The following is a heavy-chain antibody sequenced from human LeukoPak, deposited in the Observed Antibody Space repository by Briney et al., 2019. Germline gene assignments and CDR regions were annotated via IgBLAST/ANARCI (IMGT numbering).Heavy chain of an antibody. V-gene: IGHV1-8*01. Sequence: ASVKVSCKASGYTFTSYDINWVRQATGQGLEWMGWMNPNSGNTGYAQKFQGRVTMTRNTSISTAYMELSSLRSEDTAVYYCARGRDGYGPMDVWGQGTTVTVSS. CDR3: ARGRDGYGPMDV. D-gene: IGHD5-24*01. CDR1: GYTFTSYD. J-gene: IGHJ6*02. CDR2: MNPNSGNT.